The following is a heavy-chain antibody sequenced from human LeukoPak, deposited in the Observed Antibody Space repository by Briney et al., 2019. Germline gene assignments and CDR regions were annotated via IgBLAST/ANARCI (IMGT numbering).Heavy chain of an antibody. CDR1: GVSLRTSGVG. CDR3: AHGSLKYSGRYCYFAY. V-gene: IGHV2-5*01. D-gene: IGHD1-26*01. Sequence: SGPTLVKPTQTRTLTCTFSGVSLRTSGVGVGWIRQPPGKALELLALIYWNDDKRYSPSRKSRLTITKDTSKTQVVLTMPNMDPVDTATYYSAHGSLKYSGRYCYFAYWGQGTLVTVSS. CDR2: IYWNDDK. J-gene: IGHJ4*02.